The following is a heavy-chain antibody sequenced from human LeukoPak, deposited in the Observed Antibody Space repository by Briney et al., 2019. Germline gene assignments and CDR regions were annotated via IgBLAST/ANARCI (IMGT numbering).Heavy chain of an antibody. V-gene: IGHV1-2*02. J-gene: IGHJ4*02. CDR3: AREYYDYVWGSYRYTVYYFDY. D-gene: IGHD3-16*02. CDR2: IKPNSGGT. Sequence: ASVKVSCKASGYTFTGYYMHWVRQAPGQGLGWMGWIKPNSGGTNYAQKFQGRVTMTRDMSISTAYMELSRLRSDDTAVYYCAREYYDYVWGSYRYTVYYFDYWGQGTLVTVSS. CDR1: GYTFTGYY.